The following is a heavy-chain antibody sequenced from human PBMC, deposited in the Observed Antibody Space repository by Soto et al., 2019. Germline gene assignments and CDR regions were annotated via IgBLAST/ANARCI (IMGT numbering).Heavy chain of an antibody. CDR2: ISYDGSNK. J-gene: IGHJ4*02. Sequence: PGGSLRLSCAASGFTFSSYSMNWVRQAPGKGLEWVAVISYDGSNKYYADSVKGRFTISRDNSKNTLYLQMNSLRAEDTAVYYCAKDLETAPVEMATIGIDYWGQGTLVTVSS. V-gene: IGHV3-30*18. CDR1: GFTFSSYS. D-gene: IGHD5-12*01. CDR3: AKDLETAPVEMATIGIDY.